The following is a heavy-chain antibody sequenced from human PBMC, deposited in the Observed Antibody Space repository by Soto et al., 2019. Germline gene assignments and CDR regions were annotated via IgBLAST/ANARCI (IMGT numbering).Heavy chain of an antibody. J-gene: IGHJ6*02. CDR2: IHYSGST. CDR1: GGSISSGGYY. V-gene: IGHV4-31*03. Sequence: QVQLQESGPGLVKPSQTLSLTCTVSGGSISSGGYYWSWIRQHPGKGLEWIGYIHYSGSTYYNPSLKSRVTLSVDTSKHQFSLKLSSVTAADTAVYYCARVPDVVVTAIRMDVWGQGTTVTVSS. CDR3: ARVPDVVVTAIRMDV. D-gene: IGHD2-21*02.